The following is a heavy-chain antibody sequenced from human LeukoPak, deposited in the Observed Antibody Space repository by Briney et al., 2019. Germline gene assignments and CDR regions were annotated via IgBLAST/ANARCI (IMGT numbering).Heavy chain of an antibody. CDR1: GGSISSSSYY. Sequence: SETLSLTCTASGGSISSSSYYWGWIRQPPGKGLEWIGSMYYSGTTYYNPSLKSRATISVDTSKNQFSLKLSSVTAADTAVYYCARHRYRSGSDWIDPWGQGTLVTVSS. D-gene: IGHD1-26*01. J-gene: IGHJ5*02. V-gene: IGHV4-39*01. CDR3: ARHRYRSGSDWIDP. CDR2: MYYSGTT.